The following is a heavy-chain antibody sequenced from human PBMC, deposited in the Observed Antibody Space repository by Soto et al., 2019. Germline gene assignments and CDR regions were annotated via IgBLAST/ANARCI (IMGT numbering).Heavy chain of an antibody. CDR1: GITFNSAW. CDR3: VSAVIY. CDR2: IKSNIDGGTV. V-gene: IGHV3-15*05. D-gene: IGHD2-21*01. J-gene: IGHJ1*01. Sequence: PGGSLRLSCAASGITFNSAWTNWVRQAPGKGLEWVGRIKSNIDGGTVGYAASVKGRFTISRDDSKSTLYLQMNSLTIGDAAVYYCVSAVIYWGQGTLVTVSS.